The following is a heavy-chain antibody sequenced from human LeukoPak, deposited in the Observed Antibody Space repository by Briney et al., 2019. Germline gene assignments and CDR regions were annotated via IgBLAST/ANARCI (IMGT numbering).Heavy chain of an antibody. D-gene: IGHD3-22*01. J-gene: IGHJ4*02. Sequence: SETLSLTCTVSSGSISRYSWNWIRQPPGKGLEWIGSISDSGSTNYNPSLKSRVTFSVDTSKNQFSLKLSSVTAADTAVYYCAREPHYYDSSGYLGGDYWGQGTLVTVSS. CDR3: AREPHYYDSSGYLGGDY. V-gene: IGHV4-59*12. CDR2: ISDSGST. CDR1: SGSISRYS.